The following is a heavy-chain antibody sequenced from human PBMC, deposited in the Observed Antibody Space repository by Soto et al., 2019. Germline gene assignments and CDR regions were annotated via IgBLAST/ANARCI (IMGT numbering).Heavy chain of an antibody. CDR3: AHPSGSYDFDY. J-gene: IGHJ4*02. Sequence: QITLKESGPTLVKPTQTLTLTCTFSGFSLSTSGVGVGWIRQPPGKALEWLALIYWADDKRYSPSLKSRLTITKDTSKNQVDLTMTSMDPVDTATYYCAHPSGSYDFDYWGQGTLVTVSS. CDR2: IYWADDK. D-gene: IGHD1-26*01. V-gene: IGHV2-5*02. CDR1: GFSLSTSGVG.